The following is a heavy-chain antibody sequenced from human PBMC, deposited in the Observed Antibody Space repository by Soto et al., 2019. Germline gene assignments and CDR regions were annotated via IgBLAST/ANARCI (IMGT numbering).Heavy chain of an antibody. D-gene: IGHD6-19*01. J-gene: IGHJ4*02. V-gene: IGHV3-30*18. Sequence: QVQLVESGGGVVQPGRSLGLSCAASGFTFSSYGMHWVRQAPGKGLEWVAVISSDGSNKYYADSVKGRFTISRDNPKNTPHLQMDSLRAEDTAVYYCAKGCHPGYSSGWYEFDYWGQGTLVTVSS. CDR3: AKGCHPGYSSGWYEFDY. CDR2: ISSDGSNK. CDR1: GFTFSSYG.